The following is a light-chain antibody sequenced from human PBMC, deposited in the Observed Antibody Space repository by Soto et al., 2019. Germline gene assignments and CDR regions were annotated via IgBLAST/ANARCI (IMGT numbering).Light chain of an antibody. Sequence: QSVLTQPPSVSGAPGQRVTISCTGSRSNIGAGYDVHWYQQLPGTAPKILIYGNSNRPSGVPDRFSGSKSGTSASLAITGLQAEDEADYSCQSYDSSLREVFGGGTKLTVL. CDR2: GNS. V-gene: IGLV1-40*01. CDR1: RSNIGAGYD. CDR3: QSYDSSLREV. J-gene: IGLJ3*02.